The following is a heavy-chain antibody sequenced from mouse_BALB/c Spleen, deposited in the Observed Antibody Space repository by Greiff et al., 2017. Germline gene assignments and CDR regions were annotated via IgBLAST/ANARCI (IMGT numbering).Heavy chain of an antibody. Sequence: QVQLQQSGPELVKPGALVKISCTASGYTFTSYDINWVKQRPGQGLEWIGAIYPGDGDTRYTQKFKGKATLTADKSSSTAYMQLSSLASEDSAVYYCARDLGITTPFAYWGQGTLVTVSA. CDR3: ARDLGITTPFAY. D-gene: IGHD2-4*01. CDR2: IYPGDGDT. V-gene: IGHV1-87*01. CDR1: GYTFTSYD. J-gene: IGHJ3*01.